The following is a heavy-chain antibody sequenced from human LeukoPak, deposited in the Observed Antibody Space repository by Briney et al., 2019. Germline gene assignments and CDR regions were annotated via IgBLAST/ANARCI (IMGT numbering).Heavy chain of an antibody. Sequence: GESPKISCKGSGYSFTSYWIGWVRQMPGKGLEWMGIIYPGDSDTRYSPSFQGQVTISADKSISTAYLQWSSLKASDTAMYYCAGSWGYSSGWYYFDYWGQGTLVTVSS. CDR1: GYSFTSYW. V-gene: IGHV5-51*01. D-gene: IGHD6-19*01. CDR3: AGSWGYSSGWYYFDY. CDR2: IYPGDSDT. J-gene: IGHJ4*02.